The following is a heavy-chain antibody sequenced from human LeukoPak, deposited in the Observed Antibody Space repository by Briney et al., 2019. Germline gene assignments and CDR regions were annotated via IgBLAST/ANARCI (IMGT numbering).Heavy chain of an antibody. Sequence: PGGSLRLSCAASGFTFSNYGMHWVRQAPGKGLEWVAVVWFDGSNKYYADSVKGRFTISRDNSKNTVYLQMNSLRAEDTAVYSCAKDATGGGIAFYFDYWGQGTLVTVSS. V-gene: IGHV3-33*06. CDR1: GFTFSNYG. CDR2: VWFDGSNK. D-gene: IGHD6-13*01. J-gene: IGHJ4*02. CDR3: AKDATGGGIAFYFDY.